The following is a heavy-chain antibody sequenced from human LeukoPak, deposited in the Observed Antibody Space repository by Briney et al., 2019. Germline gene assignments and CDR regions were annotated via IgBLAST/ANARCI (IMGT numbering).Heavy chain of an antibody. J-gene: IGHJ4*02. Sequence: GGSLRLSCEASGLSFSTSYMHWVRQTPGKGLVWVSRIHSTGAYIDYVDSVKGRFIISRDNAKNTLYLQMNSLRAEDTAVYFCVRSSDWAFFDHWGQEALVTVSS. D-gene: IGHD3/OR15-3a*01. V-gene: IGHV3-74*01. CDR2: IHSTGAYI. CDR3: VRSSDWAFFDH. CDR1: GLSFSTSY.